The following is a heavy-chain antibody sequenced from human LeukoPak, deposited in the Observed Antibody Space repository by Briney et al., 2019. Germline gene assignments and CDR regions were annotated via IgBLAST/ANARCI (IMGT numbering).Heavy chain of an antibody. V-gene: IGHV3-30*02. CDR3: AKDRYSSSSWFDY. J-gene: IGHJ4*02. Sequence: GGSLRLSCAASRFTFSSYGMHWVRQAPGKGLEWVAFIRYDGSNKYYADSVKGRFTISRDNSKNTLYLQMNSLRAEDTAVYYCAKDRYSSSSWFDYWGQGTLVTVSS. CDR1: RFTFSSYG. D-gene: IGHD6-6*01. CDR2: IRYDGSNK.